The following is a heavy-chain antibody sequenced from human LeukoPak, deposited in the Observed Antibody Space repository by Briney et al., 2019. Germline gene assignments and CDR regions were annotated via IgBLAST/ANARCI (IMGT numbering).Heavy chain of an antibody. CDR3: ARDVGYYDSSGSRHNWFDP. CDR1: GYTFTGYY. D-gene: IGHD3-22*01. Sequence: GASVKVPCKASGYTFTGYYLHWLRQAPGQGLEWMGWINPNSGGTNYAQKFQGRVTMTRDTSISTAYMELSRLRSDDTAVYYCARDVGYYDSSGSRHNWFDPWGQGTLVTVSS. CDR2: INPNSGGT. J-gene: IGHJ5*02. V-gene: IGHV1-2*02.